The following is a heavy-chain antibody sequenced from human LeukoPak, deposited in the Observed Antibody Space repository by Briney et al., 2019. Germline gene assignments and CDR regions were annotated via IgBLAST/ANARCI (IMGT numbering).Heavy chain of an antibody. J-gene: IGHJ3*02. CDR3: ARQYCGGDCYMEVDAFDI. V-gene: IGHV5-10-1*01. D-gene: IGHD2-21*02. CDR2: IDPSDSYT. Sequence: GESLKISCKGSGYSFTRYWISWVRQMPGKGLEWMGRIDPSDSYTNYSPSFQGHVTISADKSISTAYLQWSSLKASDPAMYYCARQYCGGDCYMEVDAFDIWGQGTMVTVSS. CDR1: GYSFTRYW.